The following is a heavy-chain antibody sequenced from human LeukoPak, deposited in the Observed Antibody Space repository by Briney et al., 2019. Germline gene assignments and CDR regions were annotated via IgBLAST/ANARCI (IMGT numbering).Heavy chain of an antibody. CDR1: GFTFSSYE. V-gene: IGHV3-30*04. CDR2: ISYDGSNK. CDR3: ARVSWGKGIAAAGTLSGYFQH. Sequence: GGSLRLSCAASGFTFSSYEMNWVRQAPGKGLEWVAVISYDGSNKYYADSVKGRFTISRDNSKNTLYLQMNSLRAEDTAVYYCARVSWGKGIAAAGTLSGYFQHWGQGTLVTVSS. J-gene: IGHJ1*01. D-gene: IGHD6-13*01.